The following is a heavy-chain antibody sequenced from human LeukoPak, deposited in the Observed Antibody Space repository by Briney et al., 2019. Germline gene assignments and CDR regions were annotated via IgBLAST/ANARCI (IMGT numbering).Heavy chain of an antibody. J-gene: IGHJ5*02. V-gene: IGHV1-2*02. CDR1: GYTFTGYY. Sequence: GASVKVSCKASGYTFTGYYMHWVRQAPGQGLEWMGWINPNSGDTNYPQKFQGRVTMTRDTSISTAYMELSRLRSDDTAVYYCARDQEQQLVRGPWGQGTLVTVSS. CDR3: ARDQEQQLVRGP. CDR2: INPNSGDT. D-gene: IGHD6-13*01.